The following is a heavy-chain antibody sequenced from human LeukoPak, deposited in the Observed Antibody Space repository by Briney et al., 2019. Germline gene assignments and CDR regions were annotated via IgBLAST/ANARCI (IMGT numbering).Heavy chain of an antibody. V-gene: IGHV4-31*03. J-gene: IGHJ4*02. CDR1: GGSISSGGYD. Sequence: SETLSLTCTVSGGSISSGGYDWSWIRQHPGKGLEWIGYIYYSGSTYYNPSLKSRVTISVDTSKNQFSLKLSSVTAADTAVYYCARGRSSSVFDYWGQGTLVTVSS. CDR3: ARGRSSSVFDY. D-gene: IGHD6-6*01. CDR2: IYYSGST.